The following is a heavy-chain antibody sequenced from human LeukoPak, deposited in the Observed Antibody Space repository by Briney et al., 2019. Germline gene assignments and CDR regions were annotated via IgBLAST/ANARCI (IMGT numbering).Heavy chain of an antibody. Sequence: PGGSLRLSCAASGFTFSSYGMHWVRQAPGKGLEWVAVISYDGSNKYYADSVKGRFTISRDNSKNTLYLQMNSLRAEDTAVYYCAKAGAAYGSYWGQGTLVTVSS. V-gene: IGHV3-30*18. CDR2: ISYDGSNK. CDR3: AKAGAAYGSY. D-gene: IGHD4-17*01. J-gene: IGHJ4*02. CDR1: GFTFSSYG.